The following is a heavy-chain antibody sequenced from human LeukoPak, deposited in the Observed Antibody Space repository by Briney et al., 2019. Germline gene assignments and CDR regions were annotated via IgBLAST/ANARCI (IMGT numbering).Heavy chain of an antibody. J-gene: IGHJ5*02. CDR3: ARERRGYCSSTSCSWFDP. V-gene: IGHV3-11*04. CDR2: ISWSGSTI. D-gene: IGHD2-2*01. Sequence: AGGSLRLSCAASGFTFSDYYMRWIRQAPGKGLEWVSYISWSGSTIYYADSVKGRFTISRDNAKNSPYLQMNSLRAEDTAVYYCARERRGYCSSTSCSWFDPWGQGTLVTVSS. CDR1: GFTFSDYY.